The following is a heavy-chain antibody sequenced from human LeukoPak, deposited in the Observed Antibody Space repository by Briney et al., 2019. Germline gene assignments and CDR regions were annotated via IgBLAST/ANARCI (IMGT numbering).Heavy chain of an antibody. V-gene: IGHV3-48*03. J-gene: IGHJ4*02. Sequence: PGGSLRLSCAASGFTFSSYEMNWVRQAPGKGLEWVSYISSSGSTIYYADSVKGRFTISRDNAKNSLYLQMNSLRAEDTAVYYCARASYGVFDYWGQGTLVTVSS. CDR3: ARASYGVFDY. CDR2: ISSSGSTI. D-gene: IGHD4-17*01. CDR1: GFTFSSYE.